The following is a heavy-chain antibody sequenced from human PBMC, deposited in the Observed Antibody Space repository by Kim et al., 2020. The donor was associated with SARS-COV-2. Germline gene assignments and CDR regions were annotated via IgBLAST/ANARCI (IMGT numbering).Heavy chain of an antibody. CDR2: ISSSSSYI. J-gene: IGHJ5*02. CDR1: GFTFSSYS. V-gene: IGHV3-21*01. D-gene: IGHD6-13*01. Sequence: GGSLRLSCAASGFTFSSYSMNWVRQAPGKGLEWVSSISSSSSYIYYADSVKGRFTISRDNAKNSLYLQMNSLRAEDTAVYYCAGCIAAAGFNWFDPWGQGTLVTVSS. CDR3: AGCIAAAGFNWFDP.